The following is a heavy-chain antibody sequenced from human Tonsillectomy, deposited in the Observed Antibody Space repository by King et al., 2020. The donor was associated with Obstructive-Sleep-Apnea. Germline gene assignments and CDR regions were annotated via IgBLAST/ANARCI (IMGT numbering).Heavy chain of an antibody. J-gene: IGHJ4*02. Sequence: VQLVESGEHVFQPGKSGRLSCAASGFPFTTYAMHWVRQAPGKGLEWLAVGSHDGLTENYEGSVKVRFTISGDNSKSIIHLQLNSLKTEDTAVYYCAREPSIWGPRQLWIPIFDYWGQRILVTVSS. CDR3: AREPSIWGPRQLWIPIFDY. CDR2: GSHDGLTE. V-gene: IGHV3-30-3*01. D-gene: IGHD3-16*01. CDR1: GFPFTTYA.